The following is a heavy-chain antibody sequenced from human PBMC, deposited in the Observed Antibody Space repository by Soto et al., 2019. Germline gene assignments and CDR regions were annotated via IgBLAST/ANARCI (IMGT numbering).Heavy chain of an antibody. J-gene: IGHJ3*02. CDR3: ARGEDAFDI. CDR1: GFTFSSYS. CDR2: ISSSSSYI. Sequence: EVRLVESGGGLVKPGGSLRLSGGASGFTFSSYSMNWVRQAPGKGVEWVSSISSSSSYIYYADSLKGRFTISTNNAKNSLYLQMNNLRAEDTAVYYCARGEDAFDIWGQGTMVTVSS. V-gene: IGHV3-21*01.